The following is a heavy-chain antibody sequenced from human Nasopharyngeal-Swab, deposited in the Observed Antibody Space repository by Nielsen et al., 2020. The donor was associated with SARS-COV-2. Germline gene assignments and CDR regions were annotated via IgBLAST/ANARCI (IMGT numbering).Heavy chain of an antibody. CDR1: GYTCTGYY. J-gene: IGHJ6*01. CDR2: INPNRSGT. CDR3: ERNASEWSYYYYRIDV. V-gene: IGHV1-2*06. Sequence: ASLKVSCKASGYTCTGYYMHWVRQAPGQGLEWMGRINPNRSGTNYAQKIQGRVTMTRDTYISTAYMELSRLRSDDTAVYYCERNASEWSYYYYRIDVWGQGTTVTVSS. D-gene: IGHD3-3*01.